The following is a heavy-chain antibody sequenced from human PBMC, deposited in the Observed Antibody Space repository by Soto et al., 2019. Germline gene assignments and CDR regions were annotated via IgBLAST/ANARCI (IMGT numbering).Heavy chain of an antibody. J-gene: IGHJ6*03. D-gene: IGHD2-2*03. CDR3: AREVGYCSSTSCRYNYYYYYMDV. Sequence: SQTLSITYASPGDSVSSNSAAWNWIRQSPSRGLEWLGRTYYRSKWYNDYAVSVKSRITINPDTSKNQFSLQLNSVTPEDTAVYYCAREVGYCSSTSCRYNYYYYYMDVWGKGTTVTVSS. V-gene: IGHV6-1*01. CDR2: TYYRSKWYN. CDR1: GDSVSSNSAA.